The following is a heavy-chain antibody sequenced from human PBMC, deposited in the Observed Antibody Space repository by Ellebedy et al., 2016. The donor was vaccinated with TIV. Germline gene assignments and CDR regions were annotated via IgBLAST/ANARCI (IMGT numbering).Heavy chain of an antibody. CDR1: GASITTYY. Sequence: SETLSLTCTVSGASITTYYWNWIRRPPGKGLEWIGYVFHTGTTNYSPSLRSRVTMSVDTSKSQFSLGLTSVTAADTAVYYCAKWNGNWNAYDVWGQGTMVTVSS. CDR2: VFHTGTT. J-gene: IGHJ3*01. D-gene: IGHD1-1*01. CDR3: AKWNGNWNAYDV. V-gene: IGHV4-59*01.